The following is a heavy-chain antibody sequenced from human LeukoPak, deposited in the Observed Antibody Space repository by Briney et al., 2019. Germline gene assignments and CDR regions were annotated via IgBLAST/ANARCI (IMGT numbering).Heavy chain of an antibody. CDR1: GYTFTSYG. CDR3: ARGGRDIVVVPAASSNYYYYYMDV. V-gene: IGHV1-18*01. Sequence: ASVKVSCKASGYTFTSYGISWVRQAPGQGLEWMGWISAYNGNTNYAQKLQGRVTMTTDTSMSTAYMELRSLRSDDTAVYYCARGGRDIVVVPAASSNYYYYYMDVWGKGTTVTVSS. J-gene: IGHJ6*03. CDR2: ISAYNGNT. D-gene: IGHD2-2*01.